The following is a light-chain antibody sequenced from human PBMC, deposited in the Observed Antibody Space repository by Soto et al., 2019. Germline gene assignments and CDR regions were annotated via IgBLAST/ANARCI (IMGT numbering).Light chain of an antibody. Sequence: DIQMTQSPSSLSASVGDRVTITCRASQGINNDLGWYQQKPAKAPKRLIYAASSLHSGVPSRFSGSGSVTEFTLTISSQQPEDFATYYCLQHNSYPLTFGGGTKVEIK. V-gene: IGKV1-17*01. J-gene: IGKJ4*01. CDR3: LQHNSYPLT. CDR2: AAS. CDR1: QGINND.